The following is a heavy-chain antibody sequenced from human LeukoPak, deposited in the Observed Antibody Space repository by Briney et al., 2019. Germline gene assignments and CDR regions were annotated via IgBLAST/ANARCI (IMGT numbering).Heavy chain of an antibody. CDR1: GFTFSSYA. CDR2: ISGSGGST. CDR3: AKDGLGIIAFPFDY. D-gene: IGHD3-10*01. J-gene: IGHJ4*02. V-gene: IGHV3-23*01. Sequence: GGSLRLSCAASGFTFSSYAMSWVRQAPGKGLEWASAISGSGGSTYYADSVKGRFTISRDNSKNTLYLQMNSLRAEDTAVYYCAKDGLGIIAFPFDYWGQGTLVTVSS.